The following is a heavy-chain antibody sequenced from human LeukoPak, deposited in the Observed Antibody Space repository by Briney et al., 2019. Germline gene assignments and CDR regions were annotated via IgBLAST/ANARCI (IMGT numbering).Heavy chain of an antibody. CDR1: GFTFSSYG. V-gene: IGHV3-30*03. J-gene: IGHJ4*02. CDR3: ARDSYYYGSGSYSPY. CDR2: ISYDGSNK. Sequence: PGGSLRLSCAASGFTFSSYGMHWVRQAPGKGLEWVAVISYDGSNKYYADSVKGRFTISRDNSKSTLYLQMNSLRAEDTAVYYCARDSYYYGSGSYSPYWGQGTLVTVSS. D-gene: IGHD3-10*01.